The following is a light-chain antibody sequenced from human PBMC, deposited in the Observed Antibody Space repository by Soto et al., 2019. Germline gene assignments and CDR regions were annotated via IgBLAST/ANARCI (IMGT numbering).Light chain of an antibody. CDR2: EVS. Sequence: QSVLTQPASMSGSPGQSITISCTGTSSDVGSYNLVSWYQQHPGKAPKLMIYEVSKRPSGVSNRFSGSKSGNTASLTISGLQAEDEADYYCCSYAGSSTPVVFGGGTKLTVL. CDR1: SSDVGSYNL. V-gene: IGLV2-23*02. CDR3: CSYAGSSTPVV. J-gene: IGLJ2*01.